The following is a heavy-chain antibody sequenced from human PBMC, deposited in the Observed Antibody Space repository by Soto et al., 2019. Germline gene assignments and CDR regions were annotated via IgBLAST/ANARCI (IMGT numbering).Heavy chain of an antibody. CDR3: TRLADLVGVPRNP. CDR1: GFTFSDSA. D-gene: IGHD2-2*01. V-gene: IGHV3-73*01. CDR2: IRSKANSFAT. Sequence: EEQLVESGGGLVQPGGSLKLSCATSGFTFSDSAIHWVRQASGKGLEWVGRIRSKANSFATAYVASVKGRVTISRDDSKNTAYLLMNSLKTEDTAVYYCTRLADLVGVPRNPWGQGTLVSVSS. J-gene: IGHJ5*02.